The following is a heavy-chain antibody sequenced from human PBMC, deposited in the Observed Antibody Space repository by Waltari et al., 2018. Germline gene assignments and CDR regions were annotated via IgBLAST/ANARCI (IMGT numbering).Heavy chain of an antibody. CDR2: IYTSGST. CDR3: AGNSGSYDFGAFDI. D-gene: IGHD1-26*01. CDR1: GGSISSSY. J-gene: IGHJ3*02. V-gene: IGHV4-4*07. Sequence: QVQLQESGPGLVKPSETLSLTCTVSGGSISSSYWSWIRQPAGKGLEWIGRIYTSGSTNYNPSLKSRVTMSVDTSKNQFSLKLSSVTAADTAVYYCAGNSGSYDFGAFDIWGQGTMVTVSS.